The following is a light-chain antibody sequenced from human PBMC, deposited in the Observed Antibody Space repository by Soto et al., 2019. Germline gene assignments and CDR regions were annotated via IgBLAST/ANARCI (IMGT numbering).Light chain of an antibody. V-gene: IGKV1D-13*01. CDR3: QQYNNWPRT. J-gene: IGKJ1*01. CDR2: DAS. Sequence: IQMTQSPSTLSASFGDRVTITCRASQGISTYLNWYQQKPGKAPKLLIYDASSLESGVPSRFSGSGYGTEFNLTISSLQSEDFAVYYCQQYNNWPRTFGQGTKVDIK. CDR1: QGISTY.